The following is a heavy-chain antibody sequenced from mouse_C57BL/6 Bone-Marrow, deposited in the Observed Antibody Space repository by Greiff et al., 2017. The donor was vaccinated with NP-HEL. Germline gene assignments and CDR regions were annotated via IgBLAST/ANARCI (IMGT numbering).Heavy chain of an antibody. V-gene: IGHV2-3*01. CDR3: AKGDGYYKGAFDY. J-gene: IGHJ2*01. Sequence: QVQLKQSGPGLVAPSPSLSISCTVSGFSFTSYGVSWVRQPPGKGLEWLGVIWGDGSTTYHSALISRLSISKDNSKSQVFLKLNSLQTEDTATYYCAKGDGYYKGAFDYWGQGTTLTVSA. CDR1: GFSFTSYG. D-gene: IGHD2-3*01. CDR2: IWGDGST.